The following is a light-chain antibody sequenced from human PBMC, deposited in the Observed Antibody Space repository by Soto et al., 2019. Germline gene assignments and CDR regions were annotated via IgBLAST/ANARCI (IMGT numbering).Light chain of an antibody. CDR2: DVS. CDR1: SSDVGGYNY. V-gene: IGLV2-11*01. Sequence: QSALTQPRSGSGSPGQSVTISCTGTSSDVGGYNYVSWYQQYPGKAPKLIIYDVSKRPSGVPDRFSGSKSGNTASLTISGLQAEDEADYYCCSYAGSYTLWVFGGGTKLTVL. J-gene: IGLJ3*02. CDR3: CSYAGSYTLWV.